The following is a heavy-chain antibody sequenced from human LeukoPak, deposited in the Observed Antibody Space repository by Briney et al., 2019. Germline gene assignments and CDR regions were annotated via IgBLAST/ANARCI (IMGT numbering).Heavy chain of an antibody. J-gene: IGHJ4*02. CDR3: ARWHSHGRYFDY. D-gene: IGHD2-21*01. Sequence: KPSETLSLTCAVYGRSFSGYYWSWIRRPPGQGLEWIGYTSDSGGHTDYKPSLKSRVAISVDTSKNQFSLKLTSATAADTAVYYCARWHSHGRYFDYWGQGALVTVSS. V-gene: IGHV4-59*01. CDR2: TSDSGGHT. CDR1: GRSFSGYY.